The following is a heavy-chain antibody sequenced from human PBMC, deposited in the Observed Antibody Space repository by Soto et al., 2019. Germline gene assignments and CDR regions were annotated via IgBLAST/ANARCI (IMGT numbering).Heavy chain of an antibody. CDR1: GYTFTSYG. D-gene: IGHD1-1*01. J-gene: IGHJ6*02. CDR3: AKEGNAGPYYYDCMDV. V-gene: IGHV1-18*01. CDR2: ISAYNGNT. Sequence: QVQLVQSGAEVKKPGASVKVSCKASGYTFTSYGISWVRQAPGQGLEWMGWISAYNGNTNYAQKHQGRVTMTTDTSTTTAYMEPRSLRSDDTAVYYCAKEGNAGPYYYDCMDVWGHGTTVTVSS.